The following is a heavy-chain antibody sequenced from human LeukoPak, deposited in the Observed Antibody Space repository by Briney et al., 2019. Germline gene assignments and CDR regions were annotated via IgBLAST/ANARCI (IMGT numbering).Heavy chain of an antibody. J-gene: IGHJ4*02. D-gene: IGHD3-22*01. CDR2: FSATGYTT. CDR3: AKGAVGKTESSGYPPHFDY. Sequence: GGPLRLSCVVSGFTLPYGMSWVRRAPGKGPEWVSYFSATGYTTSYADSVKGRFTISRDNAKNTVFLQMDSLRADDTAVYYCAKGAVGKTESSGYPPHFDYWGQGTLVTVSS. CDR1: GFTLPYG. V-gene: IGHV3-23*01.